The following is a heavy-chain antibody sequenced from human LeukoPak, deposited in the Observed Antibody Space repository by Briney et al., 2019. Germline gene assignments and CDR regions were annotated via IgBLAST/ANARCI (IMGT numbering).Heavy chain of an antibody. D-gene: IGHD3-10*01. CDR3: ARVGITMVRGANNWFDP. V-gene: IGHV1-69*05. Sequence: SVKVSCKASGGTFSSYAISWVRQAPGQGLEWMGGIIPIFGTANYAQKFQGRVTITTDKSTSTAYMELSSLRSEDTAVYYCARVGITMVRGANNWFDPWGQGTLVTVSS. J-gene: IGHJ5*02. CDR1: GGTFSSYA. CDR2: IIPIFGTA.